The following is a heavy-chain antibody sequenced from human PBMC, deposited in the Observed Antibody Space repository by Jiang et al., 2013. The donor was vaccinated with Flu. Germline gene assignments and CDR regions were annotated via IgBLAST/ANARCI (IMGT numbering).Heavy chain of an antibody. V-gene: IGHV1-69*01. D-gene: IGHD6-19*01. Sequence: GAEVKKPGSSVRVSCQASGGSFSNYAISWVRQAPGQGLEWMGGIIPMFSTTNYAQKFQGRLTITADETTSTASMELYYCAKLPQWLELDYDTMDVWGQGTTVIVSS. CDR2: IIPMFSTT. CDR3: YDTMDV. J-gene: IGHJ6*02. CDR1: GGSFSNYA.